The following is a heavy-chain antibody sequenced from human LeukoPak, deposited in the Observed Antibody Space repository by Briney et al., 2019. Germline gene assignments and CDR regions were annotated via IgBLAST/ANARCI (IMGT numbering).Heavy chain of an antibody. CDR2: ISSSSSYI. J-gene: IGHJ4*02. CDR3: ARTRELTVIMGLIIVGATGFDY. D-gene: IGHD1-26*01. V-gene: IGHV3-21*04. CDR1: GFTFSSYS. Sequence: GGSLRLSCAASGFTFSSYSMNWVRQAPGKGLEWVSSISSSSSYIYYADSVKGRFTISRDNAKNSLYLQMNSLRAEDTAVYYCARTRELTVIMGLIIVGATGFDYWGQGTLVTVSS.